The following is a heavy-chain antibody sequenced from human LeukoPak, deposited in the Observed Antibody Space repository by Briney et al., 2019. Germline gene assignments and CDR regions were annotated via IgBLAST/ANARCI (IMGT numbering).Heavy chain of an antibody. CDR2: INSDGSSA. J-gene: IGHJ4*02. V-gene: IGHV3-74*01. D-gene: IGHD3-10*01. CDR1: GFTFSNYW. CDR3: ARAAGGFGELLRDY. Sequence: GGPLRLPCAASGFTFSNYWMHWVRQAPGKVLVWVSRINSDGSSATYADSVKGRFTISRDNAKNTLFVQMNSLRDEDTAVYYCARAAGGFGELLRDYWGQGTLVTVSS.